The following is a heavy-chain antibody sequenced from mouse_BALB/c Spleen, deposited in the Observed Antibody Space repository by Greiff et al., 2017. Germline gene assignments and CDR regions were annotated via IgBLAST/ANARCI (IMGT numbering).Heavy chain of an antibody. CDR3: ARRGYYGSSFYAMDY. D-gene: IGHD1-1*01. J-gene: IGHJ4*01. Sequence: EVMLVESGGGLVKPGGSLKLSCAASGFTFSSYAMSWVRQSPEKRLEWVAEISSGGSYTYYPDTVTGRFTISRDNAKNTLYLEMSSLRSEDTAMYYCARRGYYGSSFYAMDYWGQGTSVTVSS. CDR2: ISSGGSYT. V-gene: IGHV5-9-4*01. CDR1: GFTFSSYA.